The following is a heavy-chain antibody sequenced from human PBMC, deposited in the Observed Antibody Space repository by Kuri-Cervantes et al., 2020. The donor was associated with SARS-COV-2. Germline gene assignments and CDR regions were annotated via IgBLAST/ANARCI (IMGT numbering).Heavy chain of an antibody. CDR1: VYTFSSYY. CDR2: INPNSGGT. Sequence: ASVKVSCKDSVYTFSSYYMYWVRQAPGQGLEWTGWINPNSGGTNYAQKFQGWVTMTRDTSSTGYMELSRLRSDDTAVYYCARGMVRGLIQSYFYCMDVWGQGTTVTVSS. J-gene: IGHJ6*02. CDR3: ARGMVRGLIQSYFYCMDV. D-gene: IGHD3-10*01. V-gene: IGHV1-2*04.